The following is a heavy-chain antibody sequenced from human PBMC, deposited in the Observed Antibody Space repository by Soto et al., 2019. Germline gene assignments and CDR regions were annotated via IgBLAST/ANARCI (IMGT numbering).Heavy chain of an antibody. J-gene: IGHJ4*02. CDR3: ASRDPGTSVDY. V-gene: IGHV4-4*02. Sequence: SETLSLTCAVSGGSFTSNNWRTWVRQPPGQGLEWIGEIYRTGSTNYNPSLKSRVTISLDKSENQFSLKVTSLTAADTAVYYCASRDPGTSVDYWGQGTLVTVSS. CDR2: IYRTGST. CDR1: GGSFTSNNW. D-gene: IGHD1-7*01.